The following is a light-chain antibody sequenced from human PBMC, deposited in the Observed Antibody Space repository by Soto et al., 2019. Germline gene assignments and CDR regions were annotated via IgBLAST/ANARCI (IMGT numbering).Light chain of an antibody. CDR1: SRDVGATDY. J-gene: IGLJ1*01. CDR3: ISHAGTSNV. CDR2: EVN. Sequence: QSALTQPPSASGSLGQSVAISCTGTSRDVGATDYVSWYQQHSGKAPKLLLYEVNKRPSGVSDRFSGSKSGNTASLTISALQADDDTDYYCISHAGTSNVLGTGTKLTVL. V-gene: IGLV2-8*01.